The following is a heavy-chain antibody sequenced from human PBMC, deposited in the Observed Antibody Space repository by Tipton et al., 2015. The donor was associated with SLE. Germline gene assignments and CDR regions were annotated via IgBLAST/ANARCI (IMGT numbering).Heavy chain of an antibody. J-gene: IGHJ4*02. D-gene: IGHD1-26*01. CDR3: ARALLIYSGSYFDY. Sequence: TLSLTCTVSGGSISSSSYYWGWIRQPPGKGLEWIGSIYYSGSTYCNPSLKSRVTISVDTSKNQFSLKLSSVTAADTAVYYCARALLIYSGSYFDYWGQGTLVTVSS. V-gene: IGHV4-39*07. CDR2: IYYSGST. CDR1: GGSISSSSYY.